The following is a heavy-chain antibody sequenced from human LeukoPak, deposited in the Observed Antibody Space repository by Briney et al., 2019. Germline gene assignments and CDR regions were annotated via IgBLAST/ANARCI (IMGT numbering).Heavy chain of an antibody. CDR2: INHSGST. CDR3: AREGGSGWNKYYFDY. CDR1: GGSIRSSYYY. J-gene: IGHJ4*02. Sequence: PSETLSLTCTVSGGSIRSSYYYWGWIRQPPGKGLEWIGEINHSGSTNYNPSLKSRVTISVDTSKNQFSLKLSSVTAADTAVYYCAREGGSGWNKYYFDYWGQGTLVTVSS. D-gene: IGHD6-19*01. V-gene: IGHV4-39*07.